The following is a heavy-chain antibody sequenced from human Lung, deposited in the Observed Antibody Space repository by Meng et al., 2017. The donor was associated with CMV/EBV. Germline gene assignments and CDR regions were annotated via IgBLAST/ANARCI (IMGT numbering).Heavy chain of an antibody. CDR3: ARDDLGSGSYYNGAWFDT. D-gene: IGHD3-10*01. J-gene: IGHJ5*02. V-gene: IGHV3-21*01. Sequence: GGSLRLXCAASGFTFSSYSMNWVRQAPGKGLEWVSSISSSSSYIYYADSVKGRFTISRDNAKNSLYLQMNSLRAEDTAVYYCARDDLGSGSYYNGAWFDTRXQGTXVTVSS. CDR2: ISSSSSYI. CDR1: GFTFSSYS.